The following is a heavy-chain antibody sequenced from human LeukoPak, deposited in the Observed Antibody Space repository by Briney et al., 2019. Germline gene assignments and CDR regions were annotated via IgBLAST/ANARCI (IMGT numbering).Heavy chain of an antibody. CDR1: GYIFTNYR. CDR2: ISAYTGNT. CDR3: ARDTGGRGWFDP. J-gene: IGHJ5*02. Sequence: ASVTVSCKASGYIFTNYRITWVRQAPGQGLEWMGWISAYTGNTNYAQKLQGRVTMTTDTSTSTAYMELRSLRSDDTAVYYCARDTGGRGWFDPWGQGTLVTVSS. D-gene: IGHD3-10*01. V-gene: IGHV1-18*01.